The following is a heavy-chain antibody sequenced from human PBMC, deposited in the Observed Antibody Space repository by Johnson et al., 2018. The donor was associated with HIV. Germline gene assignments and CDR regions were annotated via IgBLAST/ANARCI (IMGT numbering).Heavy chain of an antibody. CDR2: SSWNSDDI. D-gene: IGHD3-16*01. Sequence: VQLVESGGGLVQPGRSLRLSCVASGFTFEDYAMHWVRQAPGKGLEWVSGSSWNSDDIGYADSVTGRFSISRDNAKNCLYLQMNGLHPEDTSLYYLARSIITSPVGAFDIWGQGTMVTVSS. CDR3: ARSIITSPVGAFDI. V-gene: IGHV3-9*01. CDR1: GFTFEDYA. J-gene: IGHJ3*02.